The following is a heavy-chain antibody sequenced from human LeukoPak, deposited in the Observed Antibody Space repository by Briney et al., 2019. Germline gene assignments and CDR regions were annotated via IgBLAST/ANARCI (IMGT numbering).Heavy chain of an antibody. D-gene: IGHD5-12*01. V-gene: IGHV3-7*01. CDR2: IKQDGSEK. J-gene: IGHJ5*02. CDR3: ARDRGSRSGWLRSDPDREDNWFDP. CDR1: GFTFSSYW. Sequence: PGGSLRLSCAASGFTFSSYWMSWVRQAPGKGLEWVANIKQDGSEKYYVDSVKGRFTISRDNAKNSLYLQMNSLRAEDTAVYYCARDRGSRSGWLRSDPDREDNWFDPWGQGTLVTVSS.